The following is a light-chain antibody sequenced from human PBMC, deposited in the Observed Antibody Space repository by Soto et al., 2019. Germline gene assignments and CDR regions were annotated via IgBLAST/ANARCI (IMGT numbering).Light chain of an antibody. CDR1: RSDLGTYNY. Sequence: QSVLTQPASVSGSPGQSITISCTGTRSDLGTYNYVSWYQQHPGTAPKLMIYEVSNRPSGVSHRFSGSKSGNTASLTISGLQTEDEADYYCSSFSSVTREVFGGGTKVTVL. V-gene: IGLV2-14*01. CDR2: EVS. J-gene: IGLJ2*01. CDR3: SSFSSVTREV.